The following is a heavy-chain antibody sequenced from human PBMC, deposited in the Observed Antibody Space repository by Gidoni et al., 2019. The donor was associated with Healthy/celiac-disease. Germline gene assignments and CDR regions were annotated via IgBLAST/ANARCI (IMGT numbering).Heavy chain of an antibody. CDR1: GFTFSSYE. CDR2: ISSSGSTI. V-gene: IGHV3-48*03. CDR3: ASLGYSNLDY. D-gene: IGHD4-4*01. Sequence: EVQLVESGGGLVQPGGSLRLSCAASGFTFSSYEMNWVRQAPGKGLEWVSYISSSGSTIYYADSVKGRFTISGDNAKNSLYLQMNSLRAEDTAVYYCASLGYSNLDYWGQGTLVTVSS. J-gene: IGHJ4*02.